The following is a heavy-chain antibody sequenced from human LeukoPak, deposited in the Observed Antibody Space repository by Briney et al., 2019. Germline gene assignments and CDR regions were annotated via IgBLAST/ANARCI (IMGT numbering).Heavy chain of an antibody. V-gene: IGHV4-39*01. D-gene: IGHD5-12*01. J-gene: IGHJ4*02. CDR3: ARQVPRGYSGYETYYFDY. CDR1: GGSISSSSYY. Sequence: PSETLSLTCTVSGGSISSSSYYWGWIRQPPGKGLEWIGSIYYSGSTYYNPSLKSRVTISVDTSKNQFSLKLSSVTAADTAVFYCARQVPRGYSGYETYYFDYWGQGTLVTVSS. CDR2: IYYSGST.